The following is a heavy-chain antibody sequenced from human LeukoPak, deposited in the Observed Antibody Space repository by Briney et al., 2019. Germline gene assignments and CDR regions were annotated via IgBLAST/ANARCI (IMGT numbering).Heavy chain of an antibody. CDR2: IQEDGKKE. CDR1: GFTFTKFW. V-gene: IGHV3-7*01. Sequence: TGGSLRLSCEASGFTFTKFWMSWVRQAPGKGLEWVANIQEDGKKENYVDSVRGRFTISRDNAKNSLYLQMNSLRAEDTAVYYCAREDIAMAPNGFDYWGQGTLVTVSS. J-gene: IGHJ4*02. D-gene: IGHD5-18*01. CDR3: AREDIAMAPNGFDY.